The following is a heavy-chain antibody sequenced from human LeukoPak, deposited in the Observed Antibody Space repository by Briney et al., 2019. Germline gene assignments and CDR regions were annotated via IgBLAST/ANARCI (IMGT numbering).Heavy chain of an antibody. D-gene: IGHD5-18*01. Sequence: SETLSLTCTVSGGSINSGTYYWGWIRQPPGKGLEWIASICYSGTTHCNPSLKSRVTISLDMSKNQFSLKLSSVTAADTAVYYCARDWLDAAMAFYYFDYWGQGTLVTVSS. V-gene: IGHV4-39*07. J-gene: IGHJ4*02. CDR2: ICYSGTT. CDR3: ARDWLDAAMAFYYFDY. CDR1: GGSINSGTYY.